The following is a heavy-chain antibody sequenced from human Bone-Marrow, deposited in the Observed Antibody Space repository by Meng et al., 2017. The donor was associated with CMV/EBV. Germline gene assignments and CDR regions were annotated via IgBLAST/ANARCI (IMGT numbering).Heavy chain of an antibody. V-gene: IGHV1-8*03. CDR2: MNPNSGNT. Sequence: SCKGSGYTFTSYDINWVRQATGQGLEWMGWMNPNSGNTGYAQKFQGRVTITRNTSISTAYMELSSLRSEDTAVYYCARLGSGYENYWGQGTLVTVSS. CDR1: GYTFTSYD. CDR3: ARLGSGYENY. J-gene: IGHJ4*02. D-gene: IGHD5-12*01.